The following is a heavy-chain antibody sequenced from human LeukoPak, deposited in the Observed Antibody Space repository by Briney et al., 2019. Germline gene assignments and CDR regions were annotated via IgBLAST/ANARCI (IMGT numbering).Heavy chain of an antibody. CDR3: ARGRGWVDH. J-gene: IGHJ4*02. Sequence: PGGSLRLSCAASGFTFTNYWMSWVRQAPGKGLEWVASINQDGSENYFVDSVKGRFTISRNHAKSSLYLQMNSLRAEDTALYYCARGRGWVDHWGQGTLVTVSS. CDR1: GFTFTNYW. D-gene: IGHD3-16*01. V-gene: IGHV3-7*01. CDR2: INQDGSEN.